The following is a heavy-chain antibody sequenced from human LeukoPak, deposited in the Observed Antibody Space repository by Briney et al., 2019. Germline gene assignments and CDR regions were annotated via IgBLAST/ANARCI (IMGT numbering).Heavy chain of an antibody. Sequence: GGSLRLSCAASGFTFSSYGMHWVRQAPGKGLEWVAVISYDGSNKYYADSVKGRFTISRDNSKNTLYLQMNSLRAEDTAVYYCAATTGYSSSWYPYYYYYGMDVWGQGTTVTVSS. CDR1: GFTFSSYG. D-gene: IGHD6-13*01. CDR3: AATTGYSSSWYPYYYYYGMDV. J-gene: IGHJ6*02. V-gene: IGHV3-30*03. CDR2: ISYDGSNK.